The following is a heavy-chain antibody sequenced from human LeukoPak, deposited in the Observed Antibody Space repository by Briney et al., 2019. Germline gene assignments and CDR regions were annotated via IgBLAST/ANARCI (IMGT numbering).Heavy chain of an antibody. CDR3: ARDSPHIDSTGYLGYHY. D-gene: IGHD3-22*01. V-gene: IGHV1-18*01. CDR1: GYTFTSYG. J-gene: IGHJ4*02. Sequence: ASVKVSCNASGYTFTSYGISWVRQAPGQGLEWMGWISAYNGNTNYAQKLQGRVTTTTDTSTSTAYMELRSLRSDDTAVYYCARDSPHIDSTGYLGYHYWGQGTLVTVSS. CDR2: ISAYNGNT.